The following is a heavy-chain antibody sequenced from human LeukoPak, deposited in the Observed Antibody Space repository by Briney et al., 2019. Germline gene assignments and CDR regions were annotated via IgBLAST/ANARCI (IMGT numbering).Heavy chain of an antibody. D-gene: IGHD6-13*01. J-gene: IGHJ4*02. V-gene: IGHV4-34*01. CDR2: INHSGST. CDR3: ASEVAAAGGDDH. Sequence: SETLSLTCAVYGGSFSGYYWSWIRQPPGKGLEWIGEINHSGSTNYNPSLKSRVTISVDTSKNQFSLKLSSVTAADTAVYYCASEVAAAGGDDHWGQGTLVTVSS. CDR1: GGSFSGYY.